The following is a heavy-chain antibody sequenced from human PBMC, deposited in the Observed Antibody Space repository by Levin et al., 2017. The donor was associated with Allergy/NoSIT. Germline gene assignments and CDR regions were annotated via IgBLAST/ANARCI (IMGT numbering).Heavy chain of an antibody. CDR2: IYSGGST. J-gene: IGHJ3*02. V-gene: IGHV3-53*01. CDR3: ASGIYYGSGRDAFDI. Sequence: LSLTCAASGFPVRSNYMSWVRQAPGKGLEWVSVIYSGGSTYYADSVKGRFTISRDNSKNTLYLQMNSLRAEDTAVYYCASGIYYGSGRDAFDIWGQGTMVTVSS. D-gene: IGHD3-10*01. CDR1: GFPVRSNY.